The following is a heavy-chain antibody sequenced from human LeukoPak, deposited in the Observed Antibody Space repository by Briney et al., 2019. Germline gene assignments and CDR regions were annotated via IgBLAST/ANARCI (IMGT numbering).Heavy chain of an antibody. J-gene: IGHJ3*02. D-gene: IGHD1-26*01. V-gene: IGHV3-74*01. CDR1: GITFSTYS. Sequence: PGGSLRLSCAASGITFSTYSMNWVRQAPGKGLVRVSRINSDGSDTRYADSVKGRFTISRDNAKNTLSLQMNSLRVEDTAVYFCARGGSPPEALGDAFDIWGQGTMVTVSS. CDR2: INSDGSDT. CDR3: ARGGSPPEALGDAFDI.